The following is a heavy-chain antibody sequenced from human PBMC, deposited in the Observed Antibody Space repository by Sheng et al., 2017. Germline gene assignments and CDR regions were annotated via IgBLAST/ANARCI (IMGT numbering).Heavy chain of an antibody. CDR3: AKERYYYDSSGHQYYLDY. V-gene: IGHV3-23*01. Sequence: TASGFTFSSYAMSWVRQAPGKGLEWVSAISGSGGTTYYADSVKGRFTISRDNSKNTLYLQLNRLRAEDTVVYYCAKERYYYDSSGHQYYLDYWGQGTLVTVSS. CDR1: GFTFSSYA. D-gene: IGHD3-22*01. CDR2: ISGSGGTT. J-gene: IGHJ4*02.